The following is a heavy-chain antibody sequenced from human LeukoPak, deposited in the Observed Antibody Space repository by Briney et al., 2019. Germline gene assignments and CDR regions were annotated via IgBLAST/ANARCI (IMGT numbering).Heavy chain of an antibody. D-gene: IGHD3-22*01. Sequence: GGSLRLSCAASGFTVSDNYMSWFRQAPGKGLEWVSVIYSGGSTYYADSVKGRFTISRDHSKNTLYLQMNSLRAEDTAVYYCARETYDYDSSGYYYYFDSWGQGTLVTVSS. CDR2: IYSGGST. J-gene: IGHJ4*02. V-gene: IGHV3-53*01. CDR1: GFTVSDNY. CDR3: ARETYDYDSSGYYYYFDS.